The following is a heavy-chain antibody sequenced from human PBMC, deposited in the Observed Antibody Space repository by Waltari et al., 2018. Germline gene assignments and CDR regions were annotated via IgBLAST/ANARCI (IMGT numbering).Heavy chain of an antibody. CDR2: IYSGGST. J-gene: IGHJ6*03. D-gene: IGHD3-3*01. V-gene: IGHV3-23*03. CDR1: GFTFSSYA. CDR3: AKATILLTYYYYMDV. Sequence: EVQLLESGGGLVQPGGSLRLSCAASGFTFSSYAMSWVRQAPGKGLEWVSVIYSGGSTYYADSVKGRFTISSDNSKNTLYLQMNSLRAEDTAVYYCAKATILLTYYYYMDVWGKGTTVTVSS.